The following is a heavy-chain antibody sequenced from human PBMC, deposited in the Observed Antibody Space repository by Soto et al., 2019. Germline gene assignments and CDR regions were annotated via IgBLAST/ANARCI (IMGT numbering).Heavy chain of an antibody. J-gene: IGHJ6*02. CDR2: ISGSGGST. D-gene: IGHD2-15*01. Sequence: GSLRLSCAASGFTFSSYAMSWVRQAPGKGLEWVSAISGSGGSTYYADSVKGRFTISRDNSKNTLYLQMNSLRAEDTAVYYCAKDQDIVVVVAAAGGMDVWGQGTTVTVYS. V-gene: IGHV3-23*01. CDR1: GFTFSSYA. CDR3: AKDQDIVVVVAAAGGMDV.